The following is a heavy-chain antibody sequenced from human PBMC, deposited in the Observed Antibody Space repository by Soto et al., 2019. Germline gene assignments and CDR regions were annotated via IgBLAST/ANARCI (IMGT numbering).Heavy chain of an antibody. CDR3: AKISGWREFDY. J-gene: IGHJ4*02. V-gene: IGHV3-23*01. CDR2: ITGSGTNT. D-gene: IGHD6-19*01. CDR1: GFTFTTYA. Sequence: EVQLLESGGGLVQPGGSLRLSCAASGFTFTTYAMSWVRQAPGKGLEWVSIITGSGTNTYYADSVKGRFTISRDNSKNTLYLQMNSLRAEDTAVYYCAKISGWREFDYWGQGTLVTASS.